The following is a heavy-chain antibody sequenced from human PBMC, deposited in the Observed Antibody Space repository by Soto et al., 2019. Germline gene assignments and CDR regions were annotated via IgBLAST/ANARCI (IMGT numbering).Heavy chain of an antibody. J-gene: IGHJ4*02. V-gene: IGHV3-30-3*01. D-gene: IGHD6-19*01. CDR2: ISYDGSNK. Sequence: GGSLRLSCAASGFTFSSYAMHWVRQAPGKGLEWVAVISYDGSNKYYADSVKGRFTISRDNSKNTLYLQMNSLRAEDTAVYYCAGPGYSSGWYGGYFDYWGQGTLVTVSS. CDR1: GFTFSSYA. CDR3: AGPGYSSGWYGGYFDY.